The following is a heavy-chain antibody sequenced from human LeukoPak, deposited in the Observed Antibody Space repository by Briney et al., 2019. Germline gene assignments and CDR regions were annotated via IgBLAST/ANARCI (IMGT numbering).Heavy chain of an antibody. CDR3: ARDPGEIPDI. D-gene: IGHD3-16*01. CDR2: ISYDGSNK. CDR1: GFTFSSYA. Sequence: GRSLRLSCAASGFTFSSYAMHWVRQAPGKGLEWVAVISYDGSNKYYADSVKGRFTISRDNSKNTLYPQMNSLRAEDTAVYYCARDPGEIPDIWGQGTMVTVSS. V-gene: IGHV3-30-3*01. J-gene: IGHJ3*02.